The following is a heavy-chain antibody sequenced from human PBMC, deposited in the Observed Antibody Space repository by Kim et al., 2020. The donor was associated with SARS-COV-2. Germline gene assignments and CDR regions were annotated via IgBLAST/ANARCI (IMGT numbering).Heavy chain of an antibody. D-gene: IGHD4-17*01. CDR2: ISWNSGSI. V-gene: IGHV3-9*01. CDR1: GFTFDDYA. CDR3: AKDGTTVTRRGYWYFDL. Sequence: GGSLRLSCAASGFTFDDYAMHWVRQAPGKGLEWVSGISWNSGSIGYADSVKRRFTISRDNAKNSLYLQMNSLRAEDTALYYCAKDGTTVTRRGYWYFDLWGRGTLVTVSS. J-gene: IGHJ2*01.